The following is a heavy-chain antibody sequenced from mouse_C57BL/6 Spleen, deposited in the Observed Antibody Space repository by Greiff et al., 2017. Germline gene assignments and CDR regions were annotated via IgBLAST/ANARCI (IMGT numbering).Heavy chain of an antibody. Sequence: VQLQQSGAELVKPGASVKLSCTASGFNIKDYYMHWVKQRTEQGLEWIGRIDPEDGETKYAPKFPGKATITADTSSNTAYLQLSSLTSEDTAVYYCARGNPWYFDVWGTGTTVTVSS. CDR3: ARGNPWYFDV. CDR1: GFNIKDYY. J-gene: IGHJ1*03. CDR2: IDPEDGET. D-gene: IGHD2-1*01. V-gene: IGHV14-2*01.